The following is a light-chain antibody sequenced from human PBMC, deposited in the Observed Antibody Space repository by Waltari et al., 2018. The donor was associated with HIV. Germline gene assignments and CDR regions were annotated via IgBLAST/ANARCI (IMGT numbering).Light chain of an antibody. CDR1: RSNIWSND. CDR2: DNY. Sequence: QSVLTQPPSVSAAPGQRVTISCSGSRSNIWSNDVSWYQQLPGTAPKLLIFDNYKRPSGIPDRFSGSKSGTSATLGITGLQTGDEADYYCGTWDSGLSAVVFGGGTKLTVL. J-gene: IGLJ3*02. V-gene: IGLV1-51*01. CDR3: GTWDSGLSAVV.